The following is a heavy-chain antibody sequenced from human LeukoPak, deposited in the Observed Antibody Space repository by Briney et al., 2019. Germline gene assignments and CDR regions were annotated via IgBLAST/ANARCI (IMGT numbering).Heavy chain of an antibody. J-gene: IGHJ4*02. Sequence: ASVNVSCKTSGYTLTDYYIHWVQQPPGQGLEWMGIINPSGGRISYAQKFQGRVTMTRDMSTSAVYMELSSLRSEDTAVYYCAREWSSDSSGPLGIDYWGQGTLVTVSS. CDR1: GYTLTDYY. V-gene: IGHV1-46*01. D-gene: IGHD6-19*01. CDR3: AREWSSDSSGPLGIDY. CDR2: INPSGGRI.